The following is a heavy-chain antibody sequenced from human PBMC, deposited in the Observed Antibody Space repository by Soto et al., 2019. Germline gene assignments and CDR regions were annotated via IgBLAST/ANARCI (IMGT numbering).Heavy chain of an antibody. D-gene: IGHD6-13*01. CDR1: GYTFITND. CDR3: ARGGPAAGFDL. CDR2: MKPSTGDS. J-gene: IGHJ5*02. V-gene: IGHV1-8*01. Sequence: ASVKVSCKSSGYTFITNDINWVRQASGQGLEWMGWMKPSTGDSGSDPDFQGRITMTRDTATSTAYMELSSLKFEDTAVYYCARGGPAAGFDLWGQGSLVTVSS.